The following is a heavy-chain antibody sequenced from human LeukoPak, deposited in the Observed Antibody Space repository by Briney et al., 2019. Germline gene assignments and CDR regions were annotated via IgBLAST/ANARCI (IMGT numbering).Heavy chain of an antibody. CDR3: ARVDYDSSGYYAWYFDL. Sequence: SETLSLTSTVSGGSISSYYWSWIRQPPGKGLEWIGYIYYSGSTNYNPSLKSRVTISVDTSKNQFSLKLSSVTAADTAVYYCARVDYDSSGYYAWYFDLWGRGTLVTVSS. CDR2: IYYSGST. CDR1: GGSISSYY. J-gene: IGHJ2*01. D-gene: IGHD3-22*01. V-gene: IGHV4-59*01.